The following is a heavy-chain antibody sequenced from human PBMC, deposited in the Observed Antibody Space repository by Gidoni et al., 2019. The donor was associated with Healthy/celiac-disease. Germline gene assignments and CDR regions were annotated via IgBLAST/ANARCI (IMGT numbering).Heavy chain of an antibody. J-gene: IGHJ3*02. D-gene: IGHD2-15*01. CDR3: ARGVDDAFDI. Sequence: EVQLVESGGGLVQLGGSLRLSCGASGFTLSSNYMGWVRQAPGKGLEWVSVIYSGGSTYYADSVKGRFTISRHNSKNTLYLQMNSLRAEDTAVYYCARGVDDAFDIWGQGTMVTVSS. CDR2: IYSGGST. V-gene: IGHV3-53*04. CDR1: GFTLSSNY.